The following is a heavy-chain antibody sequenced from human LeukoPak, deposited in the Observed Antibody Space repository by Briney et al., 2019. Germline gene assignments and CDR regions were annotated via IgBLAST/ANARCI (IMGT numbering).Heavy chain of an antibody. D-gene: IGHD2-2*01. J-gene: IGHJ5*02. Sequence: SETLSLTCTVSGGSISSGSYYWSWIRQPAGKGLEWIGRIYTSGSTNYNPSLKSRVTISVDTSKNQFSLKLSSVTAADTAVYYCARGLVVPGFNWFDPWGQGTLVTVSS. V-gene: IGHV4-61*02. CDR2: IYTSGST. CDR3: ARGLVVPGFNWFDP. CDR1: GGSISSGSYY.